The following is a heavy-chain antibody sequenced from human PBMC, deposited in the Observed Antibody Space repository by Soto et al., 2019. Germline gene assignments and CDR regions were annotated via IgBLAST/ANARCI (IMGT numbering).Heavy chain of an antibody. D-gene: IGHD2-2*01. CDR3: ARGGRYCSSTSCHYYYYGMDV. J-gene: IGHJ6*02. Sequence: QVQLVQSGAEVKKPGASVKVSCKASGYTFTSYDINWVRQATGQGLEWMGWMNPNSGNTGYAQKFQGRVTMTRNTSRGTAYMELSSLRSADTAVYYCARGGRYCSSTSCHYYYYGMDVWGQGTTVTVSS. CDR2: MNPNSGNT. V-gene: IGHV1-8*01. CDR1: GYTFTSYD.